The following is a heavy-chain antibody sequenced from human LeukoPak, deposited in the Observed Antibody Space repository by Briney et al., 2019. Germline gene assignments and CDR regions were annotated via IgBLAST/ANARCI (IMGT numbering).Heavy chain of an antibody. V-gene: IGHV3-33*01. J-gene: IGHJ4*02. CDR3: ARVDQISFFDY. CDR2: IWYDGSNK. CDR1: GFTFSSYG. Sequence: GGSLRLSCAASGFTFSSYGMHWVRQAPGKGLEWVAVIWYDGSNKYYADSVKGRFTISRDNSKNTLYLQMNSLRAEDTAVYYCARVDQISFFDYWGQGTLVTVSS.